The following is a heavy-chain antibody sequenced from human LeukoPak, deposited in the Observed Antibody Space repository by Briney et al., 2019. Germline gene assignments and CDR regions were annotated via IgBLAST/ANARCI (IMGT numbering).Heavy chain of an antibody. J-gene: IGHJ6*03. Sequence: GASVKVSCKASGYTFTGYYMHWVRQAPGQGLEWMGWINPNSGGTNYAQKFQGRVTMTRDTSISTAYLQWNSLKASDTAMYYCARHRKQPRYYYMDVWGKGTTVTVSS. CDR2: INPNSGGT. D-gene: IGHD6-13*01. CDR1: GYTFTGYY. V-gene: IGHV1-2*02. CDR3: ARHRKQPRYYYMDV.